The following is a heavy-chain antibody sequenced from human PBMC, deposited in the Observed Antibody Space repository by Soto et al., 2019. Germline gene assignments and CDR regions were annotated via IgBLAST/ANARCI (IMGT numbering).Heavy chain of an antibody. CDR1: GGSISSYY. CDR3: ARLYYYDYMDV. J-gene: IGHJ6*03. Sequence: QVQLQESGPGLVKPSETLSLTCTVSGGSISSYYWSWIRQPPGKGLEWIGYIYYSGSTNYNPSLKSRVTISVDTSKNQCSLKLSSVTAADTAVYYCARLYYYDYMDVWGKGTTVTVSS. V-gene: IGHV4-59*01. CDR2: IYYSGST.